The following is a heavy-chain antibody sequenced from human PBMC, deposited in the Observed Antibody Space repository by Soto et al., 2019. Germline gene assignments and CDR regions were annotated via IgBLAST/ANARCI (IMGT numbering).Heavy chain of an antibody. CDR1: GFTFSSYA. V-gene: IGHV3-23*01. J-gene: IGHJ4*02. CDR2: ISGSGGST. CDR3: AKAPWYSGSYFGVPTLFDY. Sequence: PGGSLRLSCAASGFTFSSYAMSWVRQAPGKGLVWVSAISGSGGSTYYADSVKGRFTISRDNSKNTLYLQMNSLRAEDTAVYYCAKAPWYSGSYFGVPTLFDYWGQGTLVTVSS. D-gene: IGHD1-26*01.